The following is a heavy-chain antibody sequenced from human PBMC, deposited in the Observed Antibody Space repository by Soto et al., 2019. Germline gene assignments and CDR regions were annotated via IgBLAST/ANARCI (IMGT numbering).Heavy chain of an antibody. CDR3: ARGDSNGYFVGKEAFDI. CDR1: GFTFSSYD. D-gene: IGHD3-22*01. CDR2: IGTAGGT. J-gene: IGHJ3*02. Sequence: HPGGSLRLSCAASGFTFSSYDMHWVRQATGKGLEWVSAIGTAGGTYYPGSVKGRFTISRENAKNSLYLQMNSLRAEDTAVYYCARGDSNGYFVGKEAFDIWGQGTMVTVSS. V-gene: IGHV3-13*01.